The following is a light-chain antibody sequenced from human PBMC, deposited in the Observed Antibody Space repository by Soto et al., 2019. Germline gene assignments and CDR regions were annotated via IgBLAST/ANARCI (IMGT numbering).Light chain of an antibody. CDR2: KAS. CDR3: QQYSGYSLT. V-gene: IGKV1-5*03. CDR1: QSVSSW. Sequence: DIPMTQSPSTLSASVGDRVTITCRASQSVSSWLAWYQQKPGKAPKLLIYKASSLESGVPSRFSGSESGTEVTLTISRLQPDDFATYYCQQYSGYSLTFGGGTKVEIK. J-gene: IGKJ4*01.